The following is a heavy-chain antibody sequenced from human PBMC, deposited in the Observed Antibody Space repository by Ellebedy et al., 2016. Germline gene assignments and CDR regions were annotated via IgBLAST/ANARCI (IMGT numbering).Heavy chain of an antibody. CDR1: GGTFSSYA. CDR3: ARAYYDILTGHKGWFDP. D-gene: IGHD3-9*01. Sequence: ASVKVSCXASGGTFSSYAISWVRQAPGHGLEWMAWINPNSGDTVYGQKLQGRVTVTMDTSINTVYMELSRLTFDDTAVYYCARAYYDILTGHKGWFDPWGQGTLVTVSS. J-gene: IGHJ5*02. V-gene: IGHV1-2*02. CDR2: INPNSGDT.